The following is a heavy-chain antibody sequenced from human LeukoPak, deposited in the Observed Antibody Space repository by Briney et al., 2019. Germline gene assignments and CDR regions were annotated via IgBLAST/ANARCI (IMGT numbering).Heavy chain of an antibody. J-gene: IGHJ4*02. Sequence: PGGSLRLSCAASGFTFSSYSMNWVRQAPGKGLEWVSSISSNSRYIYYADSVKGRFTISRDNAKNSLYLQMNSLRAEDTAVYYCARARDSSSLFGYWGQGTLVTVSS. CDR1: GFTFSSYS. D-gene: IGHD6-6*01. V-gene: IGHV3-21*01. CDR3: ARARDSSSLFGY. CDR2: ISSNSRYI.